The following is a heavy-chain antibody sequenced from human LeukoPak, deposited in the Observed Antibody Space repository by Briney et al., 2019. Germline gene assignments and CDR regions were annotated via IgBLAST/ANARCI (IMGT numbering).Heavy chain of an antibody. CDR1: GFTFSSYS. CDR3: ARGGYSYGGTGDY. D-gene: IGHD5-18*01. Sequence: GRSLRLSCAASGFTFSSYSMNWVRQAPGKGLEWVSSISSSSSYIYYADSVKGRFTISRDNAKNSLYLQMNSLRAEDTAVYYCARGGYSYGGTGDYWGQGTLVTVSS. V-gene: IGHV3-21*01. J-gene: IGHJ4*02. CDR2: ISSSSSYI.